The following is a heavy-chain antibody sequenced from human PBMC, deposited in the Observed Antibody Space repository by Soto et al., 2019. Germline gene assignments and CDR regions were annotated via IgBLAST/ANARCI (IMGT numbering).Heavy chain of an antibody. V-gene: IGHV3-30-3*01. D-gene: IGHD4-17*01. CDR1: GFTFSLST. CDR3: AKDSGDYYYYYGMDV. Sequence: GGSLRLSCAASGFTFSLSTMHWVRQAPGKGLQWLAVISYEGSSKFYADSLQGRFTISRDNSKSTVSLQMNSLTGEDTAIYYCAKDSGDYYYYYGMDVWGQGTTVTVS. J-gene: IGHJ6*02. CDR2: ISYEGSSK.